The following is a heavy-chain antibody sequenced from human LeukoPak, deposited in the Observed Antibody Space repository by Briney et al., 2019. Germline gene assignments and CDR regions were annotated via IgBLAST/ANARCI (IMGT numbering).Heavy chain of an antibody. D-gene: IGHD3-22*01. V-gene: IGHV3-21*01. CDR1: GFTFSSYS. J-gene: IGHJ4*02. Sequence: GGSLRLSCAASGFTFSSYSMNWVRQAPGKGLEWVSSISSSSSYIYYADSVKGRFTISRDNAKNSLYLQMNSLRAEDTAVYYCASGKSYYYDSSGYCAYWGQGTLVTVSS. CDR2: ISSSSSYI. CDR3: ASGKSYYYDSSGYCAY.